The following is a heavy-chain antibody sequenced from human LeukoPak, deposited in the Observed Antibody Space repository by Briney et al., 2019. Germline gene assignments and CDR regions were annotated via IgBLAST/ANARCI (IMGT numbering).Heavy chain of an antibody. CDR3: ARGDRIGETSYYFDY. J-gene: IGHJ4*02. CDR1: DYSISSGYY. CDR2: IYHSGST. V-gene: IGHV4-38-2*02. Sequence: PSETLSLTCTVSDYSISSGYYWGWIRQPPGKGLEWIGSIYHSGSTYYNPSLKSRVTISVDTSKNQFSLKLSSVTAADTAVYYCARGDRIGETSYYFDYRGQGTLVTVSS. D-gene: IGHD3-10*01.